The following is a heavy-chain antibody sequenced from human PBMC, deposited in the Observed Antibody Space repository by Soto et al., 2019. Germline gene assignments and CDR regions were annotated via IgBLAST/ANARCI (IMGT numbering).Heavy chain of an antibody. V-gene: IGHV3-21*03. Sequence: QLEESGGGLVKPGGSLRLSCVGSGFSLSSDTFNWVRQAPGTGLQWVSSISGSSGFISFADSVKGRFSVSIDNADNALYLHMSGIRIEETAVYFCARGKGWLQFGSRGQGTLVTVSS. CDR1: GFSLSSDT. CDR3: ARGKGWLQFGS. D-gene: IGHD5-18*01. CDR2: ISGSSGFI. J-gene: IGHJ4*02.